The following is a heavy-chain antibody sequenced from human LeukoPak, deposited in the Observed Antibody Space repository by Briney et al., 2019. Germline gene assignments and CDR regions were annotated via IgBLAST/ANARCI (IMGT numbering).Heavy chain of an antibody. CDR2: ICSSSSYT. D-gene: IGHD4-17*01. CDR3: ARDGYTVTTQLPFDY. CDR1: GFTFSDYY. V-gene: IGHV3-11*06. Sequence: GGSMRLSCAASGFTFSDYYMSWIRQAPGKGLEWVSFICSSSSYTNYADSVKGRFTISRDNAKNSLYLEMNSLRAEDTAVYYCARDGYTVTTQLPFDYWGQGTLVTVSS. J-gene: IGHJ4*02.